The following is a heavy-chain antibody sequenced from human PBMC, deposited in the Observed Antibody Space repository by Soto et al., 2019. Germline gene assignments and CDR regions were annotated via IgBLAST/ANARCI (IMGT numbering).Heavy chain of an antibody. J-gene: IGHJ3*02. CDR3: AKFRGNPDSFDI. Sequence: LRVSCAASGFTFSSYAMSWVRQAPGKGLEWVSAISGSGGSTYYADSVKGRFTISRDNSKNTLYLQMNSLRAEDTAVYYCAKFRGNPDSFDIWGQGTMVTVSS. D-gene: IGHD2-15*01. CDR1: GFTFSSYA. CDR2: ISGSGGST. V-gene: IGHV3-23*01.